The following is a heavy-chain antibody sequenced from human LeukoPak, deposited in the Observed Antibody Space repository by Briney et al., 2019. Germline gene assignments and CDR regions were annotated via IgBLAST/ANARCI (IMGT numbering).Heavy chain of an antibody. J-gene: IGHJ6*02. D-gene: IGHD3-10*01. CDR1: GFSVSRNY. CDR2: IYGGATT. Sequence: PGGSLRISCAASGFSVSRNYLSWVRQAPGKGLEWVSVIYGGATTDYADSVKGRFTISTDNSKNTLYLQMNSLRDEDTSVYYCARGGRTDSGSYPYGMDVWGQGATVTVSS. CDR3: ARGGRTDSGSYPYGMDV. V-gene: IGHV3-66*01.